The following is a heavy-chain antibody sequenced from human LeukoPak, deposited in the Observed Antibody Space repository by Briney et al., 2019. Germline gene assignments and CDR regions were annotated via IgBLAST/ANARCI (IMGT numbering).Heavy chain of an antibody. CDR1: GGSISSYY. V-gene: IGHV4-59*08. Sequence: SETLSLTCTVSGGSISSYYWSWIRQPPGKGLEWIGYIYYSGSTNYNPSLKSRVTISVDTSKDQFSLKLSSVTAADTAVYYCARGKGYYGSGSYLDPWGQGTLVTVSS. J-gene: IGHJ5*02. CDR3: ARGKGYYGSGSYLDP. D-gene: IGHD3-10*01. CDR2: IYYSGST.